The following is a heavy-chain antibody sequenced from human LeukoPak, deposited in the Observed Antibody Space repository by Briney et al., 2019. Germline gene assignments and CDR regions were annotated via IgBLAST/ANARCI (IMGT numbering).Heavy chain of an antibody. V-gene: IGHV4-39*07. CDR1: GSSISSCSYY. Sequence: SEPLSLTCTVSGSSISSCSYYWGWIRHPPGKGLEWIGSIYYSGSTYYNPSLKSRVTISVDTSKNQFSLKLRSVTAADTAMFYCARLYGNFQNYYDYWGQGTLVAVSS. CDR3: ARLYGNFQNYYDY. CDR2: IYYSGST. J-gene: IGHJ4*02. D-gene: IGHD1-7*01.